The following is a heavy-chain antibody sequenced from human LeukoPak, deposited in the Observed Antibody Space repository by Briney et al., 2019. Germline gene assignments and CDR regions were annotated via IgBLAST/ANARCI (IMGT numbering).Heavy chain of an antibody. V-gene: IGHV1-24*01. CDR3: ATAFEVTAFDSHSPFAY. Sequence: ASVKVSCKVSGYTLTELSMHWVRQAPGKGLEWMGGFDPEDGETIYAQKFQGRVTMTEDTSTDTAYMELSSLRSEDTAVYSCATAFEVTAFDSHSPFAYWGQGTLVTVSS. CDR2: FDPEDGET. J-gene: IGHJ4*02. D-gene: IGHD2-21*02. CDR1: GYTLTELS.